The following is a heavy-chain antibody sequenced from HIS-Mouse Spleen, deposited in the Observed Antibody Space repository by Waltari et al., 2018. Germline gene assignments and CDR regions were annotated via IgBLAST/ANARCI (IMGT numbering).Heavy chain of an antibody. D-gene: IGHD7-27*01. CDR2: INPNSGGT. CDR3: ARDQLGGFDY. V-gene: IGHV1-2*02. J-gene: IGHJ4*02. Sequence: VRQDPGQGLEWLGWINPNSGGTNYAQKFQGRVTMTRDTSISTAYMELSRLRSDDTAVYYCARDQLGGFDYWGQGTLVTVSS.